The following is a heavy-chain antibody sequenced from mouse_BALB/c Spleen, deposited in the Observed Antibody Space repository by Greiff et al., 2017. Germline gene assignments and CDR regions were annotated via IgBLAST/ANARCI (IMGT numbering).Heavy chain of an antibody. Sequence: EVQLVESGGDLVKPGGSLKLSCAASGFTFSSYGLSWVRQTPDKRLEWVATISSGGSYTYYPDSVKGRFTISRDNAKNTLYLQMSSLKSEDTAMYYCARHESAYYAMDYWGQGTSGT. D-gene: IGHD6-1*01. CDR1: GFTFSSYG. J-gene: IGHJ4*01. V-gene: IGHV5-6*01. CDR3: ARHESAYYAMDY. CDR2: ISSGGSYT.